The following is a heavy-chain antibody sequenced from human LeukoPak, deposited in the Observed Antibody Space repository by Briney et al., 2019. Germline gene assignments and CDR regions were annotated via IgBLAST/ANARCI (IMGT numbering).Heavy chain of an antibody. CDR1: GYTFTGYY. J-gene: IGHJ5*02. Sequence: ASVKVSCKASGYTFTGYYMHWVRQAPGQGLEWMGWINPNSGGTNYAQKFQGRVTMTRDTSISTAYMELSRLRSDDTAVYYCARDWEGIVVVPAAAHNWFDPWGQGTLVTVSS. CDR3: ARDWEGIVVVPAAAHNWFDP. V-gene: IGHV1-2*02. CDR2: INPNSGGT. D-gene: IGHD2-2*01.